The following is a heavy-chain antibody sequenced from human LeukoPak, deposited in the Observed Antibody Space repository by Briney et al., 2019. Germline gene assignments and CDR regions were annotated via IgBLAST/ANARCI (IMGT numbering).Heavy chain of an antibody. CDR1: GFTFSSYG. V-gene: IGHV3-30*18. CDR3: AKLCGGSCYTSFDC. J-gene: IGHJ4*02. D-gene: IGHD2-15*01. Sequence: PGRSLRLSCAASGFTFSSYGMHGVRQAPGKGLEWVAVISYDGSNKYYADSVKGRFTISRDNSKNTLYLQMNSLRAEDTAVYYCAKLCGGSCYTSFDCWGQGTLVTVSS. CDR2: ISYDGSNK.